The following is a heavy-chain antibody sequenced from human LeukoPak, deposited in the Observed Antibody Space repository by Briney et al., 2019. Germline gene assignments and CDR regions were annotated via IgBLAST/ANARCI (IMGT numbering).Heavy chain of an antibody. D-gene: IGHD3-10*01. CDR2: ISSSSSYI. CDR3: ARDLNGSGSS. Sequence: GGFLRLSCSATEFTFSIYSVNWVRQAPWKGLEWVSSISSSSSYIYYADSVKGRFTISRDNAKNSLYLQMNSLRAEDTAVYYCARDLNGSGSSWGQGTLVTVSS. J-gene: IGHJ5*02. CDR1: EFTFSIYS. V-gene: IGHV3-21*01.